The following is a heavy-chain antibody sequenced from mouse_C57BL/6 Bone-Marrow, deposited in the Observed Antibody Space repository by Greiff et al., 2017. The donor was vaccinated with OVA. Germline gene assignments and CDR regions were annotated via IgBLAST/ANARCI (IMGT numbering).Heavy chain of an antibody. Sequence: EVQLQESGGGLVQPKGSLKLSCAASGFSFNTYAMNWVRQAPGKGLEWVARIRSKSNNYATYYADSVKDRFTISRDDSESMLYLQMNNLKTEDTAMYYCVRHGYSNYFDYWGQGTTLTVSS. D-gene: IGHD2-5*01. CDR1: GFSFNTYA. V-gene: IGHV10-1*01. J-gene: IGHJ2*01. CDR3: VRHGYSNYFDY. CDR2: IRSKSNNYAT.